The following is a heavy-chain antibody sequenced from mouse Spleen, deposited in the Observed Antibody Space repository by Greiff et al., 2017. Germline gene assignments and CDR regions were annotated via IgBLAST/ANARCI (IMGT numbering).Heavy chain of an antibody. J-gene: IGHJ1*01. CDR1: GYSITSGYY. CDR2: ISYDGSN. Sequence: EVQLVESGPGLVKPSQSLSLTCSVTGYSITSGYYWNWIRQFPGNKLEWMGYISYDGSNNYNPSLKNRISITRDTSKNQFFLKLNSVTTEDTATYYCARDGDGNYDWYFDVWGAGTTVTVSS. CDR3: ARDGDGNYDWYFDV. D-gene: IGHD2-1*01. V-gene: IGHV3-6*01.